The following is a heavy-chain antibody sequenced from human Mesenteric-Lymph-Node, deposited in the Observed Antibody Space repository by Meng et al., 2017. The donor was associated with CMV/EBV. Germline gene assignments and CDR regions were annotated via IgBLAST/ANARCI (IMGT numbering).Heavy chain of an antibody. V-gene: IGHV3-9*01. CDR3: ARERGGYCSSTSCSRAFDY. CDR1: GFTFDDYA. CDR2: ISWNSGSI. D-gene: IGHD2-2*01. Sequence: GGSLRLSCSASGFTFDDYAMHWVRQAPGKGLEWVSGISWNSGSIGYADSVKGRFTISRDNAKNSLDLQMNSLRAEDTGVYYCARERGGYCSSTSCSRAFDYWGQGTLVTVSS. J-gene: IGHJ4*02.